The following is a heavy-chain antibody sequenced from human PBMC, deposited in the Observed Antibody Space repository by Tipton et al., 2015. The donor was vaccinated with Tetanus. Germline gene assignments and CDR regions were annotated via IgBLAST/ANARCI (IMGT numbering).Heavy chain of an antibody. CDR3: ARDDHISLYYYDSSGFQH. Sequence: TLSLTCTVSGGSISSYYWSWIRQPAGKGLEWIGRIYTSGSTNYNPSLKSRFTMSVDTSKNQFSLKLSSVTAADTAVYYCARDDHISLYYYDSSGFQHWGQGTLVTVSS. D-gene: IGHD3-22*01. CDR2: IYTSGST. CDR1: GGSISSYY. V-gene: IGHV4-4*07. J-gene: IGHJ1*01.